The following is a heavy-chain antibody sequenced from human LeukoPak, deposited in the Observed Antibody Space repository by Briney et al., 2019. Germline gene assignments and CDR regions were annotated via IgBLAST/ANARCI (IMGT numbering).Heavy chain of an antibody. J-gene: IGHJ4*02. CDR3: ARLSGNSSAHFCEH. Sequence: GGSLRLFSAASGFTVGSNYTSWVRQAPGQGLEWVSIIYRGGSTNYADSVKGRFTISRDTSKNTLYLQMNSLRAEDTAVYYCARLSGNSSAHFCEHWGQGTLVTVSS. CDR2: IYRGGST. D-gene: IGHD2/OR15-2a*01. V-gene: IGHV3-66*04. CDR1: GFTVGSNY.